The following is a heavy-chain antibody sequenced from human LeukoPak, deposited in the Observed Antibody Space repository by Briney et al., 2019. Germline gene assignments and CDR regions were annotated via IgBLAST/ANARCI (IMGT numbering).Heavy chain of an antibody. CDR1: GGSISSSSYY. J-gene: IGHJ4*02. Sequence: ASETLSLACTVSGGSISSSSYYWGWIRQPPGKGLEWIGTIYYSGTTYYNPSLKSRFTITVDTAKNKFSLSLPSVTATDTAVYYCAFGFSSSLGDYWGQGTLVTVSS. V-gene: IGHV4-39*01. CDR3: AFGFSSSLGDY. D-gene: IGHD6-13*01. CDR2: IYYSGTT.